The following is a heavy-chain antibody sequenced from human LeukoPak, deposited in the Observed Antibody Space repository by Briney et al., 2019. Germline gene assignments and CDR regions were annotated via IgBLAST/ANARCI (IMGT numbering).Heavy chain of an antibody. J-gene: IGHJ4*02. V-gene: IGHV4-30-2*01. CDR2: IYHSGST. D-gene: IGHD6-6*01. CDR3: ARSEYSSSSFFDY. CDR1: GGSISSGGYS. Sequence: SQTLSLTCAVSGGSISSGGYSWSWIRQPPGKGLEWIGYIYHSGSTYYNPSLKSRVTISVDRSKNQFSLKLSSVTAADTAVYYCARSEYSSSSFFDYWGQGTLVTVSS.